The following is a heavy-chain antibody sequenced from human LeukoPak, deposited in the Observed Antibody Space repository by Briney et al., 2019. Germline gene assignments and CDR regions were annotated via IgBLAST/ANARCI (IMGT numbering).Heavy chain of an antibody. D-gene: IGHD2-2*02. CDR3: ARNLGYCSSTSCYIYYYYGMDV. V-gene: IGHV4-4*02. CDR2: IYHSGST. CDR1: GGSISSSNW. Sequence: SETLSLTCAVSGGSISSSNWWSWVRQPPGKGLEWIGEIYHSGSTNYNPSLKSRVTISVDKSKNQFSLKLSSVTAADTAVYYCARNLGYCSSTSCYIYYYYGMDVWGQGTTVTVSS. J-gene: IGHJ6*02.